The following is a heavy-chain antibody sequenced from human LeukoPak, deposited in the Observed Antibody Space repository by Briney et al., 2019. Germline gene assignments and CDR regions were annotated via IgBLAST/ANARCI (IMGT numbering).Heavy chain of an antibody. CDR1: GFIVSDNY. Sequence: GGSLRLSCAASGFIVSDNYMSWVRQPPGKGLEWVSVIYSDAYGGSTYYADSAKGRFTISRDNSKNTLYLQMNSLRAEDTAVYYCAKRVHSASWYAAFDYWGQGTPVTVSS. CDR3: AKRVHSASWYAAFDY. V-gene: IGHV3-66*01. CDR2: IYSDAYGGST. D-gene: IGHD6-13*01. J-gene: IGHJ4*02.